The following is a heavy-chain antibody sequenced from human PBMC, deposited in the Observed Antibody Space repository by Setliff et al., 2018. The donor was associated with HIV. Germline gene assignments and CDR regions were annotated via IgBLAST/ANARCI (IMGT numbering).Heavy chain of an antibody. CDR2: IYTSGST. J-gene: IGHJ5*02. V-gene: IGHV4-61*09. CDR1: GGSISSGSYY. Sequence: SETLSLTCTVSGGSISSGSYYWSWIRQPAGKGLEWIGHIYTSGSTNYNPSLKSRVTISVDTSKNQFSLKLSSVTAADTAVYYCVRERSALLWKNWFDPWGQGTLVTVSS. CDR3: VRERSALLWKNWFDP. D-gene: IGHD3-10*01.